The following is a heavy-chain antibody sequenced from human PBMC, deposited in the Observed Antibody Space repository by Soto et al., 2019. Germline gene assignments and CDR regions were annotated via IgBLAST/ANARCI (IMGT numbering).Heavy chain of an antibody. CDR2: ISGTGGST. CDR3: AKDRWIYCGGDCPADY. V-gene: IGHV3-23*01. Sequence: GGSLRLSCAASGFTFSSYAMSWVRQAPGKGLEWVSSISGTGGSTYYADSVKGRYSISRDNSKNTLYLQMNSLRAEDTAVYYCAKDRWIYCGGDCPADYWGQGTLVTVSS. D-gene: IGHD2-21*02. CDR1: GFTFSSYA. J-gene: IGHJ4*02.